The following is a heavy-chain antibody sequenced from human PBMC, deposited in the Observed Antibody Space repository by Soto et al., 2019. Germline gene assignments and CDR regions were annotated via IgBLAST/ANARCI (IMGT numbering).Heavy chain of an antibody. CDR3: ARMRDYDFWSGYNINYYYYMDV. D-gene: IGHD3-3*01. CDR1: GFTFSDYY. Sequence: GGSLRLSCAASGFTFSDYYMSWIRQAPGKGLEWVSYISSSGSTIYYADSVKGRFTISRDNAKNSLYLQMNSLRAEDTAVYYCARMRDYDFWSGYNINYYYYMDVWGKGTTVTVSS. J-gene: IGHJ6*03. V-gene: IGHV3-11*01. CDR2: ISSSGSTI.